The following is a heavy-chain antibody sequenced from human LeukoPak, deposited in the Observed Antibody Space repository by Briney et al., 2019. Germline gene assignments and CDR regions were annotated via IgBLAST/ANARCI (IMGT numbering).Heavy chain of an antibody. CDR1: RFTLSTYW. D-gene: IGHD4-17*01. J-gene: IGHJ4*02. CDR2: IKQDGSQE. CDR3: VRDDRSYGVDY. V-gene: IGHV3-7*01. Sequence: GGSLRLSCAASRFTLSTYWMSWVRQAPGKGLEWVAHIKQDGSQEYYVDSVKGRFTISRDNAKDTLYLQMNSLRAEDTAVYYCVRDDRSYGVDYWGQGTPVTVSS.